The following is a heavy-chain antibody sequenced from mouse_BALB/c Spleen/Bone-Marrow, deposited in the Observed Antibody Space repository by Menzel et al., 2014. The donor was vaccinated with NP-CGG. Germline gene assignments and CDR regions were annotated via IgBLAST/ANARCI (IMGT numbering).Heavy chain of an antibody. CDR3: ARSDGNYGSYYFDY. CDR2: INPESSAI. V-gene: IGHV4-1*02. J-gene: IGHJ2*02. CDR1: GFDFSSYW. D-gene: IGHD2-1*01. Sequence: DVHLVESGGGLVQPGGSLKLSCTASGFDFSSYWLNWVRQVPGKGLEWIGEINPESSAINYTPSLKDNFIISRDKAKNTQYVQLIKVRSEDTALYYCARSDGNYGSYYFDYWGQGTSLTVSS.